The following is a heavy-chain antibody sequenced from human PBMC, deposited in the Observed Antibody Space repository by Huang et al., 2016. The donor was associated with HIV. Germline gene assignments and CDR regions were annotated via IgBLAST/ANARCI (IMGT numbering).Heavy chain of an antibody. J-gene: IGHJ6*03. CDR2: IGVFNGKT. CDR3: ARSHGYYHYMDV. Sequence: QVQLVQSGAEVKKPGASVKVSCKASGYSFTTYGITGVRQAPGQGLEWMGWIGVFNGKTNYAQHLQGRVTMTIDTSSDTAYMELRSLRPDDSAVYYCARSHGYYHYMDVWGKGTTVTVSS. V-gene: IGHV1-18*01. CDR1: GYSFTTYG.